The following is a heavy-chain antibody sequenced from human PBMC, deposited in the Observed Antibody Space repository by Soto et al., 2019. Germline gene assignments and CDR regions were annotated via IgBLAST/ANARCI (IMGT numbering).Heavy chain of an antibody. V-gene: IGHV1-2*04. CDR2: INPNSGGT. J-gene: IGHJ3*02. CDR1: GGTFSSYA. Sequence: GASVKVSCKASGGTFSSYAISWVRQAPGQGLEWMGWINPNSGGTNYAQKFQGWVTMTRDTSISTAYMELSRLRSDDTAVYYCARAYGDSNDAFDIWGQGTMVTVSS. D-gene: IGHD4-17*01. CDR3: ARAYGDSNDAFDI.